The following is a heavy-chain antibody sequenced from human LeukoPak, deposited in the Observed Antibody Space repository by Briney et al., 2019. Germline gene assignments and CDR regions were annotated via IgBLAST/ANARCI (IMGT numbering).Heavy chain of an antibody. CDR1: GGSFSGYY. D-gene: IGHD6-19*01. Sequence: SETLSLTCAVYGGSFSGYYWSWIRQPPGKGLEWIGSIYYTGSTYYSPSLKSRVTISVDTSKNQFSLKLSSVTAADTAVYYCASYISGWTRDYWGQGTLVTVSS. V-gene: IGHV4-34*01. CDR3: ASYISGWTRDY. J-gene: IGHJ4*02. CDR2: IYYTGST.